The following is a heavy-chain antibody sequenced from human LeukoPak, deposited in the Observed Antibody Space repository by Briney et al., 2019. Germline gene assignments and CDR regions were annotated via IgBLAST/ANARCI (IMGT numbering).Heavy chain of an antibody. V-gene: IGHV3-7*01. CDR3: ARPTDQFRLDL. D-gene: IGHD2-21*01. CDR1: GFTFNNYW. J-gene: IGHJ5*02. Sequence: PGGSLRLSCAGSGFTFNNYWMNWVRQAPGKGLEWVANISPDGSQKKYVDSMKGRFTISRDSARTSVYLQINSLRAEDTAVYFCARPTDQFRLDLWGQGTLVTVSS. CDR2: ISPDGSQK.